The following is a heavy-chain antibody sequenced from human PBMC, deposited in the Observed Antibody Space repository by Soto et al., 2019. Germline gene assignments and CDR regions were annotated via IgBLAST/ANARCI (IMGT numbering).Heavy chain of an antibody. CDR2: IYYSGST. CDR3: ALRLGDPGRLYFDY. D-gene: IGHD3-16*01. V-gene: IGHV4-31*03. Sequence: QVQLQESGPGQVKLSQTLYLTCTVSGGSISSDGYYWSWIRQHPGKGLEWIGYIYYSGSTYYNPSLKSRVTISVDTSKNQFSLKLSSVTAADTAVYYCALRLGDPGRLYFDYWGQGTLVTVSS. J-gene: IGHJ4*02. CDR1: GGSISSDGYY.